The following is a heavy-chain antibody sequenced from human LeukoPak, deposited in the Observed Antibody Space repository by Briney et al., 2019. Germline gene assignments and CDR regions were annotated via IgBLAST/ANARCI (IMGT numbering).Heavy chain of an antibody. D-gene: IGHD2-2*01. CDR1: GGSFSGYY. Sequence: SETLSLTCAVYGGSFSGYYWSWIRQPPGKGLEWIGEINHSGSTNYNPSLKSRVTISVDTSKNQFSLKLTSVTAADTAVYYCASRDCSNTSCHEGYNWFDPWGQGILVSVSS. CDR2: INHSGST. CDR3: ASRDCSNTSCHEGYNWFDP. V-gene: IGHV4-34*01. J-gene: IGHJ5*02.